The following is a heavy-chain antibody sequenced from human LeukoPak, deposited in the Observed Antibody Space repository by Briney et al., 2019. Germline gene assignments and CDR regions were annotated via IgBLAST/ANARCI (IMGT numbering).Heavy chain of an antibody. CDR2: ISYHGNNK. Sequence: EGSLRLSCAASGFTFSSYGMHWVRQAPGKGLEWVALISYHGNNKYYADSLKGRFTISRDNSKNTLYLQMNSLRAEDTAVYYCARDNGAAAGTGAFDIWGQGTMVTVSS. V-gene: IGHV3-30*03. CDR3: ARDNGAAAGTGAFDI. J-gene: IGHJ3*02. D-gene: IGHD6-13*01. CDR1: GFTFSSYG.